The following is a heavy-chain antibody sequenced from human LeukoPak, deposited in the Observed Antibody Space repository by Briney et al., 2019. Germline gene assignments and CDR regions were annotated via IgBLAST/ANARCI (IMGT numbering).Heavy chain of an antibody. CDR3: ARDLYYDNSGDPITI. Sequence: GGSLRLSCAASGFTFSSYSMNWVRQAPGKGLEWVSSISSSSYIYYADSVKGRFTISRDNAKNSLYLQMNSLRAEDTAVYYCARDLYYDNSGDPITIWGQGTMVTVSS. CDR2: ISSSSYI. J-gene: IGHJ3*02. CDR1: GFTFSSYS. V-gene: IGHV3-21*01. D-gene: IGHD3-22*01.